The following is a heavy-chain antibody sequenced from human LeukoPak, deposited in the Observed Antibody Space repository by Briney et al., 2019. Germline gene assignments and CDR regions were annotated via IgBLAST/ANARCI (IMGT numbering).Heavy chain of an antibody. CDR2: IWYDGSNT. CDR1: GFTFSSFG. V-gene: IGHV3-33*06. J-gene: IGHJ4*02. Sequence: PGRSLRLSCAASGFTFSSFGMHWVRQTPGKGLEWVAVIWYDGSNTFYADSVKGRFTISRDNSKNTLYLQMNSLRAEDTAVYYCAKPYSNYPYFDYWGQGTLVTVSS. D-gene: IGHD4-11*01. CDR3: AKPYSNYPYFDY.